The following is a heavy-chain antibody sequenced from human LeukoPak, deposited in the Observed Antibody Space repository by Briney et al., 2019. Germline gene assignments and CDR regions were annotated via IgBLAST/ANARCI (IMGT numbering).Heavy chain of an antibody. Sequence: SETLSLTCTVSGGSISSYYWSWIRQPPGQGLEWRGDIYYSGSTNYSPSLKSRVTISVDTSKNQFSLKLSSVTAADTAVYYCARLGGDWGAFDIWGQGTMVTVSS. CDR1: GGSISSYY. J-gene: IGHJ3*02. CDR3: ARLGGDWGAFDI. CDR2: IYYSGST. V-gene: IGHV4-59*08. D-gene: IGHD2-21*02.